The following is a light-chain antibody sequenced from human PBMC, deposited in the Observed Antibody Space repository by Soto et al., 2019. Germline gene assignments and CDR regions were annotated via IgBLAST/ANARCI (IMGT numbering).Light chain of an antibody. V-gene: IGKV3-20*01. CDR3: QQYGSSPT. J-gene: IGKJ4*01. CDR2: ATS. Sequence: EVLFTQSPSPLSFSPGEKATLSFRASQRVGRAYLGWSQQKPGQAPRLLMYATSSRVIGIPDRFSGSGSGTDFTLTISRLEPEDCAVYYCQQYGSSPTFGGGTKVDIK. CDR1: QRVGRAY.